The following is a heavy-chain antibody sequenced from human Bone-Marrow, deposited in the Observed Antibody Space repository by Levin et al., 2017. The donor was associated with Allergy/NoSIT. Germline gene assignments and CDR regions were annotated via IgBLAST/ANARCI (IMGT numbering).Heavy chain of an antibody. CDR3: AKAGTTVMLDYSYLDV. Sequence: PGGSLRLSCTISGFIFADYAMNWVRQAPGRGLEWVSSLDGSSGKTHYADVVKGRFTISREYSKNTLFLQMNSLRVEDTARSYCAKAGTTVMLDYSYLDVWGEGTAVTVSS. D-gene: IGHD4-17*01. J-gene: IGHJ6*03. CDR1: GFIFADYA. V-gene: IGHV3-23*01. CDR2: LDGSSGKT.